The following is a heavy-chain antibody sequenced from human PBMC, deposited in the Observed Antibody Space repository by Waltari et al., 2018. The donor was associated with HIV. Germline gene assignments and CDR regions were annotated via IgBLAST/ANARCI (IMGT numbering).Heavy chain of an antibody. D-gene: IGHD5-18*01. Sequence: QVHLEQSAAEVKKPGSSVQVYCKASGYSCNDFYIHWVRRPPGQGPEWMGYINPRTGGTNDALKFQDRVTLTTETSISTAYLQLRRLQIDDTATYFCARGGWIQLWLFVWGRGTRVTVSS. V-gene: IGHV1-2*02. J-gene: IGHJ2*01. CDR1: GYSCNDFY. CDR3: ARGGWIQLWLFV. CDR2: INPRTGGT.